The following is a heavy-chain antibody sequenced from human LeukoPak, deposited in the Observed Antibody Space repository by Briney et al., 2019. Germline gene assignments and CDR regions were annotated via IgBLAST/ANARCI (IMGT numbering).Heavy chain of an antibody. CDR2: ISGSGSNT. V-gene: IGHV3-23*01. CDR1: EFTFSSCA. CDR3: AKQSGYSNYEFDY. Sequence: GGSLKLSCAASEFTFSSCAMSWVRQAPGKGLEWVSSISGSGSNTDHADSVKGRFTISRDNSKSTLYLQMTSLRAEDTAVYYCAKQSGYSNYEFDYWGQGILVTVSS. D-gene: IGHD5-12*01. J-gene: IGHJ4*02.